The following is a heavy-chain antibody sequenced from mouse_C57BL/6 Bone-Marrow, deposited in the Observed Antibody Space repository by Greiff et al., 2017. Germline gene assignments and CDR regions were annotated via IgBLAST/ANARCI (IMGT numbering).Heavy chain of an antibody. V-gene: IGHV1-18*01. Sequence: VQLQQSGPELVKPGASVKIPCKASGYTFTDYNMDWVKQSHGKSLEWIGDINPNNGGTIYNQKFKGKATLTVDKSSSTAYMELRSLTSEDTAVYYWASRGWFQALYAMDYWGQGTSVTVSS. CDR2: INPNNGGT. CDR1: GYTFTDYN. CDR3: ASRGWFQALYAMDY. J-gene: IGHJ4*01. D-gene: IGHD2-3*01.